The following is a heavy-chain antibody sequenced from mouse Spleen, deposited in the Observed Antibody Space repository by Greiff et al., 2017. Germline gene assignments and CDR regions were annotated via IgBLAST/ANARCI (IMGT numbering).Heavy chain of an antibody. V-gene: IGHV6-6*01. CDR1: GFTFSDAW. D-gene: IGHD1-1*01. Sequence: EVKLMESGGGLVQPGGSMKLSCAASGFTFSDAWMDWVRQSPEKGLEWVAEIRNKANNHATYYAESVKGRFTISRDDSKSSVYLQMNSLRAEDTGIYYCTRITTVPYWYFDVWGAGTTVTVSS. CDR2: IRNKANNHAT. J-gene: IGHJ1*01. CDR3: TRITTVPYWYFDV.